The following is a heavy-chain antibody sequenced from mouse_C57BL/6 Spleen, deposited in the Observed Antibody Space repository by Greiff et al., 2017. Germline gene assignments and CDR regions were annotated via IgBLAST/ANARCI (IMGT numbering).Heavy chain of an antibody. CDR3: ARRSSAMDY. CDR2: INPGSGGT. CDR1: GYAFTNYL. J-gene: IGHJ4*01. Sequence: LVESGAELVRPGTSVKVSCKASGYAFTNYLIEWVKQRPGQGLEWIGVINPGSGGTNYNEKFKGKATLTADKSSRTAYMQLSTLTSEDSAVYFCARRSSAMDYWGQGASVTFSS. V-gene: IGHV1-54*01.